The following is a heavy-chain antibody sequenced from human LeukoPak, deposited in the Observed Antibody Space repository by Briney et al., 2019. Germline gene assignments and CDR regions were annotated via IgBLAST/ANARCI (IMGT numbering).Heavy chain of an antibody. CDR3: AKESSGRYLGSEFDI. J-gene: IGHJ3*02. CDR1: GFTFDGYA. Sequence: GGSLRLSCAASGFTFDGYAMHGVRQAPGKGLEWVSGISWNSGGIDYADSVKGRFTISRDNAKNSLYLQMNCLRAEVTALYYCAKESSGRYLGSEFDIWGQGTMVTVSS. D-gene: IGHD3-10*01. V-gene: IGHV3-9*01. CDR2: ISWNSGGI.